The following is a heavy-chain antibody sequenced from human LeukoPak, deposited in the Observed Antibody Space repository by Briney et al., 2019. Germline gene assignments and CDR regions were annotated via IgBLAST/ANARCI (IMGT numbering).Heavy chain of an antibody. CDR3: ARTPNRYCSGGSCYWFWFDP. V-gene: IGHV4-34*01. CDR1: GGSFSGHY. CDR2: INHSGST. D-gene: IGHD2-15*01. Sequence: PSETLSLTCAVYGGSFSGHYWSWIRQPPGKGLEWIGEINHSGSTNYNPSLKSRVTISVDTSKNQFSLKLSSVTAADTAVYYCARTPNRYCSGGSCYWFWFDPWGQGTLVTVSS. J-gene: IGHJ5*02.